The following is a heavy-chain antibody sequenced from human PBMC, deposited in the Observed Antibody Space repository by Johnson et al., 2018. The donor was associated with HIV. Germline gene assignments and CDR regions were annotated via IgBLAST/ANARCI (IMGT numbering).Heavy chain of an antibody. CDR2: ISWDSGSI. D-gene: IGHD3-9*01. CDR3: AKDISDILTGGRDAFDI. CDR1: GFTFDDYA. J-gene: IGHJ3*02. Sequence: VQLVESGGGLVQPGRSLRLTCVGSGFTFDDYAMHWVRQAPGKGLEWVSGISWDSGSIGSEDSVQGRITISRDNAKNSLYLQMNSLRAEDTALYYCAKDISDILTGGRDAFDIWGQGTMVTVSS. V-gene: IGHV3-9*01.